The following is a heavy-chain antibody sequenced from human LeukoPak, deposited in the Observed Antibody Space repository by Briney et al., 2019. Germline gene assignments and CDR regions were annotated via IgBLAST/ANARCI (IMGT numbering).Heavy chain of an antibody. J-gene: IGHJ4*02. V-gene: IGHV1-69*04. CDR2: IIPILGIA. Sequence: PVASVKVSCKASGYTFTSYGISWVRQAPGQGLEWMGRIIPILGIANYAQKFQGRVTIAADKSTSTAYMELSSLRSDDTAVYYCARGLAARYPFDYWGQGTLVTVSS. CDR1: GYTFTSYG. CDR3: ARGLAARYPFDY. D-gene: IGHD6-6*01.